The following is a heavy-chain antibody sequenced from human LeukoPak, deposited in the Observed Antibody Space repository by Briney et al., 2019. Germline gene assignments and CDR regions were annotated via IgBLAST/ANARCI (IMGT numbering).Heavy chain of an antibody. V-gene: IGHV3-30-3*01. J-gene: IGHJ4*02. CDR3: ARSLNGDPPDFDY. D-gene: IGHD4-17*01. CDR2: VSNDGNNK. CDR1: GFTFSTYS. Sequence: GRSLRLSCAASGFTFSTYSMHWVRQAPGKGLEWVAVVSNDGNNKYYADSVKGRFTISRDNSKNTLYLQMNSLRAEDTAVYYCARSLNGDPPDFDYWGQGTLVTVSS.